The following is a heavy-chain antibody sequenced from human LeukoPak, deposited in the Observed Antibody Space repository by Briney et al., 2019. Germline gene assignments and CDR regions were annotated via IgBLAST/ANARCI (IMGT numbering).Heavy chain of an antibody. D-gene: IGHD6-13*01. CDR1: GGSISSSNW. J-gene: IGHJ6*02. CDR3: ASFSSWSPKDV. V-gene: IGHV4-4*02. Sequence: SETLSLTCVVSGGSISSSNWWSWVRQPPGKGLEWIGEVYHSGSTNYNPSLKSRVTISIDKSKNQFSLKLSSVTAADTAVYYCASFSSWSPKDVWGQGTTVTVSS. CDR2: VYHSGST.